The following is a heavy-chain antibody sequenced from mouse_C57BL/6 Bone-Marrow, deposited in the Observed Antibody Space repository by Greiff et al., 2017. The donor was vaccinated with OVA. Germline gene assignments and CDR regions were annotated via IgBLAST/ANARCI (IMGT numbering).Heavy chain of an antibody. J-gene: IGHJ4*01. Sequence: DVQLQESGPGMVKPSQSLSLTCTVTGYSITSGYDWHWIRHFPGNKLEWMGYISYSGSTNYNPSLKSRISITHDTSKNHFFLKLNSVTTEDTATYYCARGLNGNYGGYYAMDYWGQGTSVTVSS. V-gene: IGHV3-1*01. CDR1: GYSITSGYD. CDR2: ISYSGST. CDR3: ARGLNGNYGGYYAMDY. D-gene: IGHD2-1*01.